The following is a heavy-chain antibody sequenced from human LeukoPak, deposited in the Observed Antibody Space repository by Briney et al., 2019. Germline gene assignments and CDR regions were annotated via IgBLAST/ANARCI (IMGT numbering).Heavy chain of an antibody. CDR3: ANLPYDILTGYYYLDY. D-gene: IGHD3-9*01. J-gene: IGHJ4*02. CDR2: ISGSGGST. Sequence: GGSLTLSCAASGFTLSSYAMSWVRPAPGKGLEWVSAISGSGGSTYYADSVKGRFTISRDTSKDTLYLQMNRLRAEDTAVYYCANLPYDILTGYYYLDYWGQGALVTVSS. V-gene: IGHV3-23*01. CDR1: GFTLSSYA.